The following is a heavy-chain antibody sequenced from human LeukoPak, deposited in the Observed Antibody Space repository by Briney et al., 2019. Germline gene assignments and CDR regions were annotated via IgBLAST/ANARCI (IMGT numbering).Heavy chain of an antibody. D-gene: IGHD2-2*02. CDR1: GFTFSTYW. CDR2: INQDGSEK. V-gene: IGHV3-7*01. CDR3: ARDTRYCVSTSCYRGAFDI. J-gene: IGHJ3*02. Sequence: GGSVRLSCAASGFTFSTYWMSWVSQAPGKGLEWVAKINQDGSEKYYVDSVKGRFTISSDNAKKSLYLQMNSLRAEDTAVYYCARDTRYCVSTSCYRGAFDIWGQGTMVSVSS.